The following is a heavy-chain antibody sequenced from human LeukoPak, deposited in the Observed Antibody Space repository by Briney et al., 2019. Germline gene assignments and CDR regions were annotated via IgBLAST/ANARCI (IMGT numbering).Heavy chain of an antibody. CDR2: ISAYKGNT. V-gene: IGHV1-18*01. Sequence: ASVKVSCKASGYTFTTYGIRWGRQAPGQGLEWRGWISAYKGNTNYAQKLQGRVTMTTDTSTSTAYMELRSLRSDDTAVYYCARARRPSAWAFDYWGQGTLVTVSS. CDR3: ARARRPSAWAFDY. CDR1: GYTFTTYG. D-gene: IGHD6-25*01. J-gene: IGHJ4*02.